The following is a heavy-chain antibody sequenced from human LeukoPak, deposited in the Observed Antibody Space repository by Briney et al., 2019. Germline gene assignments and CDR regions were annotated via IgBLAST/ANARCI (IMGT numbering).Heavy chain of an antibody. J-gene: IGHJ4*02. Sequence: GGSLRLSCAASGFTFSSYSMNWVRQAPGKGLEWVSSISSSSYIYYADSVKGRFTISRDNSKNTLYLQMNSLRAEDTAVYYCAAKDSSSWYYYWGQGTLVTVSS. D-gene: IGHD6-13*01. CDR1: GFTFSSYS. V-gene: IGHV3-21*04. CDR3: AAKDSSSWYYY. CDR2: ISSSSYI.